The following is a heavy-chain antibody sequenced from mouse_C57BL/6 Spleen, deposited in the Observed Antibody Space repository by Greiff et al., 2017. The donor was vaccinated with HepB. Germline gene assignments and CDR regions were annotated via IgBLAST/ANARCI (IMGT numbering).Heavy chain of an antibody. D-gene: IGHD1-1*01. CDR3: AIPPTVVATDWYFDV. J-gene: IGHJ1*03. V-gene: IGHV1-26*01. CDR1: GYTFTDYY. CDR2: INPNNGGT. Sequence: VQLQQSGPELVKPGASVKISCKASGYTFTDYYMNWVKQSHGKSLEWIGDINPNNGGTSYNQKFKGKATLTVDKSSSTAYMELRSLTSEDSAVYYCAIPPTVVATDWYFDVWGTGTTVTVSS.